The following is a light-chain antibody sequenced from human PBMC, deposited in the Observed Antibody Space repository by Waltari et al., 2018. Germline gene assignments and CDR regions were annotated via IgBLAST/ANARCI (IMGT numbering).Light chain of an antibody. V-gene: IGLV1-44*01. CDR2: SYH. CDR1: SSNIASTA. Sequence: QSVLTQPPSASGTPGQRVTTPCSGSSSNIASTAADWYPQLPGTAPKLLIYSYHQRPSGVPDRFSGSKSGISASLAISGLQADDEADYYCAVWDDSLNGWVFGGGTKLTVL. CDR3: AVWDDSLNGWV. J-gene: IGLJ3*02.